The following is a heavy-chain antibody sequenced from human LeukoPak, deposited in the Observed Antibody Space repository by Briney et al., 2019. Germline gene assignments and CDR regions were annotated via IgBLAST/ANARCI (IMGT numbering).Heavy chain of an antibody. V-gene: IGHV3-23*01. CDR1: GFTFSSYA. Sequence: GGSLRLSCAASGFTFSSYAMSWVRQAPGKGLEWVSAISGSGGSTYYADSVKGRFTISRDNAKNSLYLQMSSLRAEDTAVYYCARESIAVAGAPFDYWGQGTLVTVSS. J-gene: IGHJ4*02. CDR2: ISGSGGST. D-gene: IGHD6-19*01. CDR3: ARESIAVAGAPFDY.